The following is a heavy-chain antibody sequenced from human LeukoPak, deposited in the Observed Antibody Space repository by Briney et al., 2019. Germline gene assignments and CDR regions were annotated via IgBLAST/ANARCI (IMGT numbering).Heavy chain of an antibody. D-gene: IGHD2-2*01. CDR1: GFTVSSNY. CDR2: IYSGGST. CDR3: ASGGNIVVVPAAIRGGGGWFDP. Sequence: GGSLRLSCAASGFTVSSNYMSWVRQAPGKGLEWVSVIYSGGSTYYADSVKGRFTTSRDNSKNTVYLQMNSLRAEDTAVYYCASGGNIVVVPAAIRGGGGWFDPWGQGTLVTVSS. J-gene: IGHJ5*02. V-gene: IGHV3-53*01.